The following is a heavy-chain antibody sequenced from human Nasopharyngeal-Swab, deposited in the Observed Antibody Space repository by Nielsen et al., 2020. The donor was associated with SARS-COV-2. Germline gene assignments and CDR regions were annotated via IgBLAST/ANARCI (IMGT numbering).Heavy chain of an antibody. V-gene: IGHV3-7*01. CDR2: IKQDGSEK. Sequence: GESLKISCAASGFTFSSYWMSWVRQAPGKGLEWVANIKQDGSEKYYADSVKGRFTISRDNSKNTLYLQMNSLRAEDTAVYYCAREPDSSSWSTNWFDPWGQGTLVTVSS. D-gene: IGHD6-13*01. CDR1: GFTFSSYW. CDR3: AREPDSSSWSTNWFDP. J-gene: IGHJ5*02.